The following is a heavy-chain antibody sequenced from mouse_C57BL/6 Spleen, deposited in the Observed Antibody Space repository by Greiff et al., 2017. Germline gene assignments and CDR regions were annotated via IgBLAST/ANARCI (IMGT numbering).Heavy chain of an antibody. J-gene: IGHJ3*01. CDR3: ARREVYYGSAGFAY. CDR2: ILPGSGST. CDR1: GYTFTGYW. Sequence: QVQLQQSGAELTKPGASVKLSCKATGYTFTGYWIEWVKQRPGHGLEWIGEILPGSGSTNYNEKFKGKATFTADTSSNTAYMQLSSLTTEDSAIYYCARREVYYGSAGFAYWGQGTLVTVSA. V-gene: IGHV1-9*01. D-gene: IGHD1-1*01.